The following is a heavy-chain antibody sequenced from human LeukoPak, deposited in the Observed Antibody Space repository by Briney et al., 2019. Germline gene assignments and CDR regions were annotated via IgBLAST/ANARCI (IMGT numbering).Heavy chain of an antibody. Sequence: SETLSLTCSVSGGSISSSSYYWGWIRQPPGKGLEWFGCLYYRGSPYYSPSLKSRVTISVDTSKNQFSLNLSSVTAADTAVYYCARRMGDLFFHYFDYWGQGTLVTVSS. J-gene: IGHJ4*02. CDR3: ARRMGDLFFHYFDY. CDR2: LYYRGSP. V-gene: IGHV4-39*01. CDR1: GGSISSSSYY. D-gene: IGHD3-16*01.